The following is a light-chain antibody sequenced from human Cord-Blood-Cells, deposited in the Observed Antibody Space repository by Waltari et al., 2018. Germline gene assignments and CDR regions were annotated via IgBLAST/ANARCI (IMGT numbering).Light chain of an antibody. CDR1: SSAVGSYNL. CDR3: CSYAGSSTYV. J-gene: IGLJ1*01. Sequence: QSALTQPASVSGSPGQSITISCTGTSSAVGSYNLVSWYQQHPGKAPKLMIYEGSKRPSGVSNRFSGYKSGNTASLTISGLQAEDEADYYCCSYAGSSTYVFGTGTKVTVL. CDR2: EGS. V-gene: IGLV2-23*01.